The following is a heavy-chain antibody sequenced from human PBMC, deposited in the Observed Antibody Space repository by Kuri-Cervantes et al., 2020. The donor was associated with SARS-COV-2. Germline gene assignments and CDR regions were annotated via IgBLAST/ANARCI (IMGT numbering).Heavy chain of an antibody. CDR2: IYTSGST. J-gene: IGHJ5*02. CDR1: GDSISNGSYY. D-gene: IGHD3-3*01. CDR3: ARDLSVTIFGVVTHSNNWFDP. Sequence: SEPLSLTCTVPGDSISNGSYYWTWIRQPAGKGLEWIGRIYTSGSTNYHPSLKSRVLISVDTSKNQFSLKLSSVTAADTAVYYCARDLSVTIFGVVTHSNNWFDPWGQGTLVTVSS. V-gene: IGHV4-61*02.